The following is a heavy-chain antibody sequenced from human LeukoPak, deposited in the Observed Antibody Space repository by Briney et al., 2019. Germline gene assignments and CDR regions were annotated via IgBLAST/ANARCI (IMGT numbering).Heavy chain of an antibody. CDR1: GYTFTSYG. J-gene: IGHJ4*02. CDR3: ARDWIANDRYCSSTSCYYFDY. Sequence: ASVKVSCKASGYTFTSYGISWVRQAPGQGLEWMGWISAYNGNTNYARKLQGRVTMTTDTSTITAYMVLRSLRSDDTAVYYCARDWIANDRYCSSTSCYYFDYWGQGTLVTVSS. V-gene: IGHV1-18*01. D-gene: IGHD2-2*01. CDR2: ISAYNGNT.